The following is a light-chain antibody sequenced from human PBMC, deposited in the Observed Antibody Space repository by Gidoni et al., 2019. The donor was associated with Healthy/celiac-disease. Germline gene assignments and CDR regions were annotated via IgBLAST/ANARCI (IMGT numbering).Light chain of an antibody. Sequence: DIQMPHSPSSLSASVGDRVTITCRASQSVSSYLNWYQQKPGKAPKLLIYAASSLQSGVPLRFSGSGSGTYFTLTISSLQPEDFATYYCQQSYSTPYTFGQGTKLDIK. V-gene: IGKV1-39*01. CDR2: AAS. CDR3: QQSYSTPYT. CDR1: QSVSSY. J-gene: IGKJ2*01.